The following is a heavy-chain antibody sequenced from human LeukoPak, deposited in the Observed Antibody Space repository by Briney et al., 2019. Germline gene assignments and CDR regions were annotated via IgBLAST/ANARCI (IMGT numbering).Heavy chain of an antibody. CDR3: ARGWYGDYGY. Sequence: SETLSLTCAVYGGSFSGYYWSWIRQPPGKGLEWIGEINHSGSTNYNPSLKSRVTISVDTSKNQFSPKLSSVTAADTAVYYCARGWYGDYGYWGQGTLVTVSS. CDR1: GGSFSGYY. V-gene: IGHV4-34*01. J-gene: IGHJ4*02. CDR2: INHSGST. D-gene: IGHD4-17*01.